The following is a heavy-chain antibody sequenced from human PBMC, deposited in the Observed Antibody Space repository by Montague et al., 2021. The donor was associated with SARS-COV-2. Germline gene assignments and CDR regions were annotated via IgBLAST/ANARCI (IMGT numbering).Heavy chain of an antibody. V-gene: IGHV3-23*03. CDR3: AKDPVPVAGRYFDY. J-gene: IGHJ4*02. CDR1: GFTFNNYA. Sequence: SLRFSCVASGFTFNNYAMNWVRQAPGKGLEWVSVIASGGRSTFYADSVKGRFTISRDNSKDTLYLQMYSLRPEDTAIYYCAKDPVPVAGRYFDYWGQGTLVTVSS. D-gene: IGHD6-19*01. CDR2: IASGGRST.